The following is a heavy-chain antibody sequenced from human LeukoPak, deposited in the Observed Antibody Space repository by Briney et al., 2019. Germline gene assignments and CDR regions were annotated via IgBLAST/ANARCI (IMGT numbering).Heavy chain of an antibody. J-gene: IGHJ4*02. CDR3: ARGRHYDSSGYYYFDY. V-gene: IGHV1-18*01. Sequence: ASVKVSCKASGYTFTSYGISWVRQAPGQGFEWMGWISAYNGNTNYAQKLQGRVTMTTDTSTSTAYMELRSLRSDDTAVYYCARGRHYDSSGYYYFDYWGQGTLVTVSS. CDR2: ISAYNGNT. D-gene: IGHD3-22*01. CDR1: GYTFTSYG.